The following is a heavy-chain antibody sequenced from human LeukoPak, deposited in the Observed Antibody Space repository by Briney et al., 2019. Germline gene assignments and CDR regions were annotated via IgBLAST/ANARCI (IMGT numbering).Heavy chain of an antibody. D-gene: IGHD2/OR15-2a*01. CDR2: ISTGSSYI. CDR1: GFTFSSYS. J-gene: IGHJ6*02. V-gene: IGHV3-21*01. Sequence: PGGSLSLSCAASGFTFSSYSINWVRQAPGKGLEWVSSISTGSSYIYYADSVKGRFTISRDNAKNSLYLQMNSLRAEDTAVFYCARDRYLLAADGRDVWGQGTTVTVSS. CDR3: ARDRYLLAADGRDV.